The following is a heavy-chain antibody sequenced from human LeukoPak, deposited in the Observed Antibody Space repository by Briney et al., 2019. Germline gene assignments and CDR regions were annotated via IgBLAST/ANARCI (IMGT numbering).Heavy chain of an antibody. CDR3: ARDFRRSSSWPFDY. CDR2: IKEDGSVK. V-gene: IGHV3-7*01. CDR1: GFTFSSYW. D-gene: IGHD6-13*01. J-gene: IGHJ4*02. Sequence: GGSLRLSCAASGFTFSSYWMSWVRQAPGKGLEWVANIKEDGSVKYYVDSVKGRFTISRDNAKNSLYLQMNSLRAEDTAVYHCARDFRRSSSWPFDYWGQGTLVTVSS.